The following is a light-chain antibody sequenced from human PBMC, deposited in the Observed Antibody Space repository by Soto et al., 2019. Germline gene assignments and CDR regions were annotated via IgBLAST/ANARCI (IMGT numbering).Light chain of an antibody. CDR3: HQYYKWPRT. Sequence: EIVMTQSPATLSVSPGERATLFCRASQSVGRKLAWSQQTRGQAPRLLIYGASTRATGLPARVSGSGSGTEFTLTISNVQSEDFAVYHGHQYYKWPRTFGQGTKVEI. CDR2: GAS. V-gene: IGKV3-15*01. CDR1: QSVGRK. J-gene: IGKJ1*01.